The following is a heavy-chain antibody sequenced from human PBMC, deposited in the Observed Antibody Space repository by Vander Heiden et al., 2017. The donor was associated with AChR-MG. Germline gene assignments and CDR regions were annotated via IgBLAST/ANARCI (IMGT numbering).Heavy chain of an antibody. Sequence: QVQLQQWGAGLLKPSETLSLTCAVYGGSFSGYYWSWIRQPPGKGLEWIGEINHSGSTNYNPSLKSRVTISVDTSKNQFSLKLSSVTAADTAVYYCASVGKERRDYDFWSGYYTGCTNYYYYMDVWGKGTTVTVSS. J-gene: IGHJ6*03. V-gene: IGHV4-34*01. CDR3: ASVGKERRDYDFWSGYYTGCTNYYYYMDV. CDR2: INHSGST. D-gene: IGHD3-3*01. CDR1: GGSFSGYY.